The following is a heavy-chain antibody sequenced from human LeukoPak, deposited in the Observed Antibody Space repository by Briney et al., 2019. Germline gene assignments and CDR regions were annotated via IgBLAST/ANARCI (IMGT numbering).Heavy chain of an antibody. J-gene: IGHJ4*02. Sequence: GGSLRLSCAASGFTFSSYAMHWVRQAPGKGLEWVAVISYDGSNKYYADSVKGRFTISRDNSKNTLYLQMNSLRAEDTAVYYCARDAEQLKNWGQGTLVTVSS. CDR3: ARDAEQLKN. V-gene: IGHV3-30-3*01. D-gene: IGHD6-6*01. CDR1: GFTFSSYA. CDR2: ISYDGSNK.